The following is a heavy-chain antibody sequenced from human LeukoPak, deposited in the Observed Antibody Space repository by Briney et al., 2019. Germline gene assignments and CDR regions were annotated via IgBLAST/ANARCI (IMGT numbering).Heavy chain of an antibody. J-gene: IGHJ4*02. CDR3: VRGTDY. Sequence: GGSLRLSCSVSGFTFSTYVMHWVRQAPGKGLEYVSANSSNGDNTYYADSVKGRFTISIDNSKNALYLQMSSLRADDPAVYYCVRGTDYWGQGTLVTVSS. CDR1: GFTFSTYV. CDR2: NSSNGDNT. V-gene: IGHV3-64D*06.